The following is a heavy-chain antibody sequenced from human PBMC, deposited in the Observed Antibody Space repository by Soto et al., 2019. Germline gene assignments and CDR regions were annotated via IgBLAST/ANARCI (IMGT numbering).Heavy chain of an antibody. CDR3: ARERMVYSNLDY. V-gene: IGHV4-39*02. J-gene: IGHJ4*02. Sequence: QLQLQESGPGLVKPSETLSLTCTVSGGSISSSSYYWGWIRQPPGKGLEWIGSIYYSGSTYYNPSLKSRVTISVDTSKNQFSLKLSSVTAADTAVYYCARERMVYSNLDYWGQGTLLTVSS. CDR1: GGSISSSSYY. D-gene: IGHD4-4*01. CDR2: IYYSGST.